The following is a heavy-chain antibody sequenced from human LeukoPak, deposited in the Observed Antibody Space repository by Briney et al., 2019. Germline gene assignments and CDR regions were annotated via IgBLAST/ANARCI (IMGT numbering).Heavy chain of an antibody. CDR2: INHSGST. CDR1: GGSFSGYY. Sequence: SETLSLTCAVYGGSFSGYYWSWIRQPPGKGLEWIGEINHSGSTNYNPSLKSRVTISVDTSKNQFSLKLSSVTAADTAVYYCAVNLVGASLGRGYYYGMDVWGQGTTVTVSS. D-gene: IGHD1-26*01. J-gene: IGHJ6*02. CDR3: AVNLVGASLGRGYYYGMDV. V-gene: IGHV4-34*01.